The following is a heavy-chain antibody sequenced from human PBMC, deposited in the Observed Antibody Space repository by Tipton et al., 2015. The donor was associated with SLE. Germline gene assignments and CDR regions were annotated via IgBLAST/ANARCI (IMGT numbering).Heavy chain of an antibody. Sequence: TLSLTCAVYGGSFSGYYWSWIRQPPGKGLEWIGEINHSGSTNYNPSLKSRVTISVDTSKNQFSLKLSSVTAADTAVYYCARGSLRRDPGGYFDYWGQGTLVTVSS. D-gene: IGHD3-10*01. J-gene: IGHJ4*02. CDR1: GGSFSGYY. CDR3: ARGSLRRDPGGYFDY. CDR2: INHSGST. V-gene: IGHV4-34*01.